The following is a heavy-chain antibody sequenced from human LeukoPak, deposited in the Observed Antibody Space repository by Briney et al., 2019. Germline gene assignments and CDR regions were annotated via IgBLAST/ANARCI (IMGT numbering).Heavy chain of an antibody. D-gene: IGHD3-16*01. Sequence: ASVKVSCKASGYTFTSYGISWVRQAPGQGLEWMGWISAYNGNTNYAQKLQGRVTMTTDTSTSTAYMELRSLRSDDTAVYYCARALGGPRGGYYFDYWGQGTLVTVSS. J-gene: IGHJ4*02. CDR2: ISAYNGNT. V-gene: IGHV1-18*01. CDR3: ARALGGPRGGYYFDY. CDR1: GYTFTSYG.